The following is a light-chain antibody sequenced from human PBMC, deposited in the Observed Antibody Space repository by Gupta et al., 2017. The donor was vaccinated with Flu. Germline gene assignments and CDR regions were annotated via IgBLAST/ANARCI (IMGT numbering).Light chain of an antibody. CDR2: EVS. Sequence: QSALTQPASVSGSPGQSITISCTGTSSDVGGYNYVSWYQQHPGKAPKLMIYEVSNRPSGVSNRFSGSKSGNTASLTISGLQAEDEADYYCSSDTSSSNLLFGGGTKLTVL. CDR3: SSDTSSSNLL. V-gene: IGLV2-14*01. J-gene: IGLJ2*01. CDR1: SSDVGGYNY.